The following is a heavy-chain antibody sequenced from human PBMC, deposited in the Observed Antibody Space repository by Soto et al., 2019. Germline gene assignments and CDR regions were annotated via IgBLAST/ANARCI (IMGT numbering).Heavy chain of an antibody. CDR2: ISWNSGSR. J-gene: IGHJ4*02. D-gene: IGHD6-13*01. Sequence: EVQLVESGGGLVQPGRSLRLTCAASGFTFNDYSMHWVRQAPGKGLEWVSCISWNSGSRGYAHSVQGRFPISRDSAKNSLDLQMNSLKPEDTALYYCAKDLRSSSWYSISFFDYWGQGALVTVSS. V-gene: IGHV3-9*01. CDR1: GFTFNDYS. CDR3: AKDLRSSSWYSISFFDY.